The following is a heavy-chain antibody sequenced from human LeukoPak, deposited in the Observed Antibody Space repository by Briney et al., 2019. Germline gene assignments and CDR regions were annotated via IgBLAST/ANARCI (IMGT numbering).Heavy chain of an antibody. CDR3: AKEQYYYGSGSYSD. J-gene: IGHJ4*02. CDR1: GFTFTSYA. CDR2: ISGSGGST. V-gene: IGHV3-23*01. Sequence: GGSLRLSCAVSGFTFTSYAISWVRQAPGKGLEWVSAISGSGGSTYYADSVKGRFTISRDNSKNTLYLQMNSLRAEDTAVYYCAKEQYYYGSGSYSDWGQGTLVTVSS. D-gene: IGHD3-10*01.